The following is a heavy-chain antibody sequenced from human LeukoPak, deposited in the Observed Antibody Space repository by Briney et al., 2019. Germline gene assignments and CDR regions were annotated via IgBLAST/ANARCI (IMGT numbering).Heavy chain of an antibody. Sequence: GGSLRLSCAASGFTFSSYSMNRVRQAPGKGLEWVSSISSSSSYIYYADSVKGRFTISRDNAKNSLYLQMNSLRAEDTAVYYCARDADIVVVVAATLPYYGMDVWGQGTTVTVSS. CDR3: ARDADIVVVVAATLPYYGMDV. J-gene: IGHJ6*02. CDR2: ISSSSSYI. V-gene: IGHV3-21*01. CDR1: GFTFSSYS. D-gene: IGHD2-15*01.